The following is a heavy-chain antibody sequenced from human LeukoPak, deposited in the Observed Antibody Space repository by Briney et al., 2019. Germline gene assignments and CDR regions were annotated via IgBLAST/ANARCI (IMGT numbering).Heavy chain of an antibody. V-gene: IGHV3-9*01. CDR3: AKGQIAVAGPDY. Sequence: GGSLRLSCAASGFTFDDYAMHWVRQAPGKGLEWVSGISGNSGSIGYADSVKGRFTISRDNAKNSLYLQMNSLRAEDTALYYCAKGQIAVAGPDYWGQGTLVPVSS. CDR2: ISGNSGSI. CDR1: GFTFDDYA. J-gene: IGHJ4*02. D-gene: IGHD6-19*01.